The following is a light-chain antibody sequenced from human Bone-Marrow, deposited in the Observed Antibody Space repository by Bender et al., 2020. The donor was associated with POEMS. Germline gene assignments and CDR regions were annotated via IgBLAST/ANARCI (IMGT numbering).Light chain of an antibody. V-gene: IGLV1-44*01. CDR1: SSNIGSNP. Sequence: QSVLTQPPSASGTPGQRVTIPCSGSSSNIGSNPVNWYQHLPGTAPKLLIYNNHQRPSGVPDRFSGSKSGTSASLAISGLQYEDEDDYYCAAEEDSMNGWVFGGGTKLTVL. CDR3: AAEEDSMNGWV. J-gene: IGLJ3*02. CDR2: NNH.